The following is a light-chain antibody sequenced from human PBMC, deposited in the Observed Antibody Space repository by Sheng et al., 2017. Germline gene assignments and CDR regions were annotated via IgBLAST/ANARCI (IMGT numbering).Light chain of an antibody. CDR1: QDISSW. CDR2: AAS. CDR3: QQYNSYPYS. J-gene: IGKJ2*03. Sequence: DIQMTQSPSSVSASVGDRVTITCRASQDISSWLAWYQQKAGKAPKLLIYAASSLQTGVPSRFSGSGSGTEFTLTISGLQPDDFGTYYCQQYNSYPYSFGQGTKLEI. V-gene: IGKV1D-16*01.